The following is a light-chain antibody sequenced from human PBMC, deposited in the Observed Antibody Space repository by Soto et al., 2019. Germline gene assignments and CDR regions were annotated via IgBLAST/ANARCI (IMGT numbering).Light chain of an antibody. CDR1: QAIRND. Sequence: DIQMTQSPSSLSASVGDRVTITCRASQAIRNDGGRYQQKPGKDPKRLIYGASRLESGVPSRFSGSGFETEFTLTIGGLQPEDFATYYCLQHHSYPWTFGQGTRVEIK. CDR2: GAS. CDR3: LQHHSYPWT. V-gene: IGKV1-17*01. J-gene: IGKJ1*01.